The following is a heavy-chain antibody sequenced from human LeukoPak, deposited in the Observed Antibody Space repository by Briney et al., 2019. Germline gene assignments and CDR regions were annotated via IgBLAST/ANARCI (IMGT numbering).Heavy chain of an antibody. V-gene: IGHV1-69*05. J-gene: IGHJ2*01. Sequence: ASVKLSCKASGGTFTSYATSWVRQAPGQRLEWMGGIIPIFGTANYAQKFQGRVTITTDESTSTAYMELSSLRSEDTAVYYCARAASLTADQWYFDLWGRGTLVTVSS. CDR3: ARAASLTADQWYFDL. CDR1: GGTFTSYA. CDR2: IIPIFGTA. D-gene: IGHD2-21*02.